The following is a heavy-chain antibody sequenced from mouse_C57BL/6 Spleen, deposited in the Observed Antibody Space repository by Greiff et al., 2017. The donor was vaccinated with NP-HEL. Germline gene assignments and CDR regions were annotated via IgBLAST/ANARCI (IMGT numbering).Heavy chain of an antibody. CDR3: ARSFDYDRDWYFDV. CDR2: IYPRSGNT. CDR1: GYTFTSYG. J-gene: IGHJ1*03. Sequence: VQLQQSGAELARPGASVKLSCKASGYTFTSYGISWVKQRTGQGLEWIGEIYPRSGNTYYNEKFKGKATLTADKSSSTAYMELRSLTSEDSAVYFGARSFDYDRDWYFDVWGTGTTVTVSS. D-gene: IGHD2-4*01. V-gene: IGHV1-81*01.